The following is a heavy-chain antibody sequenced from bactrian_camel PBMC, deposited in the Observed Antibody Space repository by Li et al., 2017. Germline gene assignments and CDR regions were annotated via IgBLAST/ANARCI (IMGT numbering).Heavy chain of an antibody. CDR1: GPTNKWNA. J-gene: IGHJ4*01. Sequence: VQLVESGGGSVEAGGSLRLSCAASGPTNKWNAMAWFRQAPDKEREGVATIFTQGGMTYYPDSVEGRFTISQDNAKNTVYLQMNSLKPDDTAVYYCAATGQMLSVAGCRTQGTQVTVS. CDR2: IFTQGGMT. V-gene: IGHV3-3*01. D-gene: IGHD1*01.